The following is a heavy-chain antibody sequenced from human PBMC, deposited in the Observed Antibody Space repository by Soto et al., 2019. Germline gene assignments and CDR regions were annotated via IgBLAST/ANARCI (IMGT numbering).Heavy chain of an antibody. CDR2: TKHDGSER. D-gene: IGHD3-16*01. V-gene: IGHV3-7*01. CDR1: GFTFSSYW. Sequence: EVQLVESGGGLVQPGGSLRLSCAASGFTFSSYWMSWVRQAPGKGLEWVANTKHDGSERYYVDSVKGRFTISRDNTKNSLYLQMNSLSVDDTAVYYCASVMGAGRTRPDHDAFDIWGQGTMVTVSS. CDR3: ASVMGAGRTRPDHDAFDI. J-gene: IGHJ3*02.